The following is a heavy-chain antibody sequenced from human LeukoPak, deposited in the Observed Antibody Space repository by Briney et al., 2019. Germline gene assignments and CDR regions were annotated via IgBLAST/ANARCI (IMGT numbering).Heavy chain of an antibody. Sequence: GRSLRLSCAASGFTFSSYGMHWVRQAPGKGQEWVAVIWYDGSNKYYADSVKGRFTISRDNSKNTLYLQMNSLRAEDTAVYYCARSTVTTPLDYWGQGTLVTVSS. CDR1: GFTFSSYG. J-gene: IGHJ4*02. CDR3: ARSTVTTPLDY. CDR2: IWYDGSNK. V-gene: IGHV3-33*01. D-gene: IGHD4-17*01.